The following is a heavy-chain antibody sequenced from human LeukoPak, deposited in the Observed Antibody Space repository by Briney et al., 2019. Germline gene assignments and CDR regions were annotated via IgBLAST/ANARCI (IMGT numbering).Heavy chain of an antibody. CDR2: ISYDGSNK. CDR1: GFTFSAYA. Sequence: GGSLRLSCAASGFTFSAYAFHWVRQAPGKGLEWVAVISYDGSNKYYADSVKGRFTISRDNSKNTLYLQMNSLRAADTAVYYCAKEGRTTWYRGWFDSWGQGTLVIVSS. V-gene: IGHV3-30*04. CDR3: AKEGRTTWYRGWFDS. D-gene: IGHD6-13*01. J-gene: IGHJ5*01.